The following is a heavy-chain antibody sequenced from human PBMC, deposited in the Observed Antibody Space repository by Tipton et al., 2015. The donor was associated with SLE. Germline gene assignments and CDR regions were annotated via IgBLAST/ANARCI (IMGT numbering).Heavy chain of an antibody. J-gene: IGHJ3*02. D-gene: IGHD3-3*01. CDR1: GFSVSDYN. V-gene: IGHV3-53*05. Sequence: SLRLSCAASGFSVSDYNMNWVRQAPGKGLEWVSVIYSSGSTDYADSVKGRFTISRGKSKNTLFLQMNSLRIEDTAVYYCSRDGRRFLEWSDAFDIWGQGTMVTVSS. CDR2: IYSSGST. CDR3: SRDGRRFLEWSDAFDI.